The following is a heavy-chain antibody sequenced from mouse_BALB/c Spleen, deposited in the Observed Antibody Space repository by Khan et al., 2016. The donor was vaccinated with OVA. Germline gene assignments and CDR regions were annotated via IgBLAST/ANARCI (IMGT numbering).Heavy chain of an antibody. CDR2: INPYNDGA. V-gene: IGHV1S136*01. J-gene: IGHJ3*01. CDR1: GYSFTNYI. D-gene: IGHD1-1*01. Sequence: VQLKQSGPELVKPGASVKISCQASGYSFTNYIIHWVKQKPGQGLEWIGYINPYNDGAKYNEKFKGKATLTSDKSSSTAYMELSGLTSEDSAVYYCARDYGRSFWCAYWGQGTLVTVSA. CDR3: ARDYGRSFWCAY.